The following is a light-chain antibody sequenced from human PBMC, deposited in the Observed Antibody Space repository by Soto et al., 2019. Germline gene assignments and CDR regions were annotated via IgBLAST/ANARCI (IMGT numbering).Light chain of an antibody. CDR2: DAS. Sequence: EFVLTQSPGTLSLSPGERATLSCRASQTVRNNYLAWYQQKPGQAPRLLIYDASSRATGIPDRFSGGWSEKDFALTISRLEPEDFAVYYCQQCSSYPLTFGGGTKVEIK. CDR1: QTVRNNY. V-gene: IGKV3-20*01. CDR3: QQCSSYPLT. J-gene: IGKJ4*01.